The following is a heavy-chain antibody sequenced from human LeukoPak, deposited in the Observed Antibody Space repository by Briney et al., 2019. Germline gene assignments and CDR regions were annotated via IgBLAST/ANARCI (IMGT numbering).Heavy chain of an antibody. J-gene: IGHJ4*02. V-gene: IGHV7-4-1*02. Sequence: ASVKVSCKASGYTFTNYAMNWVRQAPGQGLEWMGWINTNTVNPTYAQGFTGRFVFSLDTSVSTAYLQISSLKAEDTAVYYCARETHPDIAAAGSDYWGQGTLVTVSS. CDR2: INTNTVNP. D-gene: IGHD6-13*01. CDR3: ARETHPDIAAAGSDY. CDR1: GYTFTNYA.